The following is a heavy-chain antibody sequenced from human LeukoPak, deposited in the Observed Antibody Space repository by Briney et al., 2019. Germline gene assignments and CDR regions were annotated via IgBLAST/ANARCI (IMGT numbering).Heavy chain of an antibody. V-gene: IGHV4-31*03. D-gene: IGHD3-22*01. Sequence: SQTLSLTCTVSGGSISSGGYFWGWIRQHPGKGLEWIGYIYYSGSTYYNPSLKGRVTISVDTSKNQFSLRLSSVTAADTAIYYCASVSYDTSLQHWGQGTLVTVSS. CDR3: ASVSYDTSLQH. CDR2: IYYSGST. J-gene: IGHJ1*01. CDR1: GGSISSGGYF.